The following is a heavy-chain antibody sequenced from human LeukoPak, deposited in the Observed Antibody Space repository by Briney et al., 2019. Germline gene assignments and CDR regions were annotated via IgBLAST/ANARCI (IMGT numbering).Heavy chain of an antibody. Sequence: GASVKVSCKASGYTFTSYGISWVRQAPGQGLEWIGWISAYNGNTNYAQKLQGRVTMTTDTSTSTAYMELRSLRSDDTAVYYCARDFEQWPVEEYYYYGMDVWGQGTTVTVSS. CDR2: ISAYNGNT. CDR3: ARDFEQWPVEEYYYYGMDV. CDR1: GYTFTSYG. V-gene: IGHV1-18*01. J-gene: IGHJ6*02. D-gene: IGHD6-19*01.